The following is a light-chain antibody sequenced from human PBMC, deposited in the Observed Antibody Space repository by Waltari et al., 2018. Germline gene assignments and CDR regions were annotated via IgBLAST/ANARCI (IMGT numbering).Light chain of an antibody. CDR1: SSDVGVYNY. CDR2: EVT. V-gene: IGLV2-8*01. J-gene: IGLJ2*01. Sequence: QSALTQPPSASGSPGQSVTISCTGPSSDVGVYNYVSWHQQLPGKAPKLRIYEVTKRPSGGPDRFSGSKSGNTASRTVSGLQAEDEAYYYCSSYTGGNDVGFGGGTKLTVL. CDR3: SSYTGGNDVG.